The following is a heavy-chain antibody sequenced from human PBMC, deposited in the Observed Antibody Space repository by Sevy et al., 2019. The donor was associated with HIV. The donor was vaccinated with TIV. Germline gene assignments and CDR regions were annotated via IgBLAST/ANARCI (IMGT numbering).Heavy chain of an antibody. CDR1: RFTFRSYT. CDR2: ITGSGDKI. CDR3: AKGPDYYASSGTPLDY. Sequence: QLGGSLRLSCVVSRFTFRSYTVTWVRQAPGKGLEWVSTITGSGDKIYYADSVKGRFTISRDNSRNTLYLQMSSLRAADTAVYYCAKGPDYYASSGTPLDYWGQGTLVTVSS. J-gene: IGHJ4*02. V-gene: IGHV3-23*01. D-gene: IGHD3-22*01.